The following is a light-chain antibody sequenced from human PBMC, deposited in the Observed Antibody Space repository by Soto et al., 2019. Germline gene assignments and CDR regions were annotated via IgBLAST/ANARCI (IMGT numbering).Light chain of an antibody. Sequence: EVVLTQSPATLSVSPGEGATLSCRASQSVNVLLAWYQQKPGQAPRLLIYPASTRATGVPARFSGSGSETEFTLTISNLQSEDFALYYCQQYNNWPITFGQGTRLEIK. J-gene: IGKJ5*01. CDR2: PAS. CDR1: QSVNVL. CDR3: QQYNNWPIT. V-gene: IGKV3-15*01.